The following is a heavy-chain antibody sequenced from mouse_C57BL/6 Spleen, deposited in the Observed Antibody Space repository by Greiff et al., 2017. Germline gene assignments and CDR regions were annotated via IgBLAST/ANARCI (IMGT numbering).Heavy chain of an antibody. V-gene: IGHV1-50*01. D-gene: IGHD1-2*01. J-gene: IGHJ2*01. CDR1: GYTFTSYW. Sequence: QVQLQQPGAELVKPGASVKLSCKASGYTFTSYWMQWVKQRPGQGLEWIGEIDPSDSYTNYNQKFKGKATLTVDTSSSTAYMQLSRLTSEDSAVYYCARPYGPSWGYFDYWGQGTTLTVSS. CDR3: ARPYGPSWGYFDY. CDR2: IDPSDSYT.